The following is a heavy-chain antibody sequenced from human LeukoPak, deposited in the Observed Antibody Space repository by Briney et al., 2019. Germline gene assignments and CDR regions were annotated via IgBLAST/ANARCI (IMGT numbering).Heavy chain of an antibody. D-gene: IGHD5-18*01. V-gene: IGHV4-30-4*01. J-gene: IGHJ4*02. CDR1: GGSISSGDYY. Sequence: ASQTLSLTCTVSGGSISSGDYYWSWIRQPPGKGLEWIGHINNSGNKYYNPSLRSRVTISVDTSRNQFSLMLNSVTAPDTAMYYCARDGYNYGGRLLDYWGQGTLVTVSS. CDR2: INNSGNK. CDR3: ARDGYNYGGRLLDY.